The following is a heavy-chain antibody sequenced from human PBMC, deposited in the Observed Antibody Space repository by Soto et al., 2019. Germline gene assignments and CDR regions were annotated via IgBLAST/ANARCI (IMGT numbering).Heavy chain of an antibody. D-gene: IGHD3-22*01. CDR2: IFHSGST. Sequence: SETLSLTCTVSGGSISNYYWSWIRQPPGKGLEWIGYIFHSGSTNYKPSLKSRLTISVDKSKNQFSLWLTSVTAADTAVYYCARISAYYFDSRGTKYYFDYWGQGMLVTVSS. V-gene: IGHV4-59*12. CDR1: GGSISNYY. J-gene: IGHJ4*02. CDR3: ARISAYYFDSRGTKYYFDY.